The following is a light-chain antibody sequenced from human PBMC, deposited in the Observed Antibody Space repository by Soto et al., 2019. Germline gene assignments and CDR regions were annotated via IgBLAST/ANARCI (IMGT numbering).Light chain of an antibody. J-gene: IGKJ1*01. CDR2: GAS. Sequence: ESVLTQSPGTLSLSPGERATLSCRARQSVSSYLAWYRQKPGQAPRLLIYGASSRATGIPDRFSGSGSGTDFTLTISRLEPEDFAVYYCQQYGSPSRTFGQGTKVEIK. V-gene: IGKV3-20*01. CDR1: QSVSSY. CDR3: QQYGSPSRT.